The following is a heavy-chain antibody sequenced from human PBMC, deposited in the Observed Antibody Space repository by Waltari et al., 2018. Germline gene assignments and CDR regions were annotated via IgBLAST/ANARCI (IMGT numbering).Heavy chain of an antibody. D-gene: IGHD3-3*01. CDR3: ARGTTIFGVVNYGMDV. J-gene: IGHJ6*02. Sequence: QVQLQESGPGLVKPSETLSLTCPVSGGSISSYYWSWIRQPPGKGLEWIGYIYYSGSTHYDPSLKSRVTISVDTAKNQFCLKLSSVTAADTAVYYCARGTTIFGVVNYGMDVWGQGTTVTVSS. CDR1: GGSISSYY. CDR2: IYYSGST. V-gene: IGHV4-59*01.